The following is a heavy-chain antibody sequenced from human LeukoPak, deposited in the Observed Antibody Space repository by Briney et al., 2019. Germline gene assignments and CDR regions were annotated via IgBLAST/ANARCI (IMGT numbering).Heavy chain of an antibody. D-gene: IGHD3-22*01. CDR2: IYYSGST. Sequence: SETLSLTCTVSGCSISSSSYYWGWIRQPPGKELEWIGRIYYSGSTYYNPSLKSRVTISVDTSKNQFSLRLSSVTAADTAVYYCARGVRKLTMIVGGVAFDIWGQGTMVTVSS. CDR3: ARGVRKLTMIVGGVAFDI. CDR1: GCSISSSSYY. J-gene: IGHJ3*02. V-gene: IGHV4-39*01.